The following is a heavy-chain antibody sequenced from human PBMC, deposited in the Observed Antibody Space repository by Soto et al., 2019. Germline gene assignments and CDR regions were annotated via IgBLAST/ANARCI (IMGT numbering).Heavy chain of an antibody. J-gene: IGHJ6*02. CDR1: GGSINSGGYY. CDR2: IYQSGSA. D-gene: IGHD4-17*01. CDR3: ARTARATVTMGGYYYYDMDV. V-gene: IGHV4-31*03. Sequence: QVQLPESGPGLVKPSQTLSLTCTVSGGSINSGGYYWTWIRQHPGKGLEWIGHIYQSGSAYYNPSLKSRVTMSVDTSKNQFSLKLTSVTAADTAVYYCARTARATVTMGGYYYYDMDVWGQGTTVTVSS.